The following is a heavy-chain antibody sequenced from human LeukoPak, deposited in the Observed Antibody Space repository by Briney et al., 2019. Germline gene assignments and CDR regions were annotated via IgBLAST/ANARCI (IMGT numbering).Heavy chain of an antibody. J-gene: IGHJ4*02. V-gene: IGHV1-2*02. CDR3: ARGGIRGSSSSGAGY. Sequence: ASVKVSCKASGYTFTGYYMHWVRQAPGQGLEWMGWINPNSGGTNYAQKFQGRVTMTRDTSISTAYMELSRLGSDDTAVYYCARGGIRGSSSSGAGYWGQGTLVTVSS. D-gene: IGHD6-6*01. CDR2: INPNSGGT. CDR1: GYTFTGYY.